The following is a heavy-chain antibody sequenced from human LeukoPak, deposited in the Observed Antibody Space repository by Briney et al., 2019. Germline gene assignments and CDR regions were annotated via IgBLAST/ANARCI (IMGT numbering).Heavy chain of an antibody. J-gene: IGHJ4*02. CDR2: INPTTGST. CDR1: GYRLTSYF. CDR3: ARVDYQYCDY. Sequence: ASVKVSCKASGYRLTSYFMNWVPQAPGQGLEWMGIINPTTGSTTYAQKFQGRVTMSRDMSTSTVYMELSSLRSDDTAVYYCARVDYQYCDYWGQGTLVIVSS. D-gene: IGHD2-2*01. V-gene: IGHV1-46*01.